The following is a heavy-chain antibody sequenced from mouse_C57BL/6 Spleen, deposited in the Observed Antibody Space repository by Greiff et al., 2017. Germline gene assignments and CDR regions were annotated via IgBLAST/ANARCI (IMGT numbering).Heavy chain of an antibody. D-gene: IGHD1-1*01. J-gene: IGHJ4*01. CDR2: INPNNGGT. CDR3: ARPGDYGSSSYYAMDY. V-gene: IGHV1-18*01. CDR1: GYTFTDYN. Sequence: VHVKQSGPELVKPGASVKIPCKASGYTFTDYNMDWVKQSHGKSLEWIGDINPNNGGTIYNQKFKGKATLTVDKSSSTAYMELRSLTSEDTAVYYCARPGDYGSSSYYAMDYWGQGTSVTVSS.